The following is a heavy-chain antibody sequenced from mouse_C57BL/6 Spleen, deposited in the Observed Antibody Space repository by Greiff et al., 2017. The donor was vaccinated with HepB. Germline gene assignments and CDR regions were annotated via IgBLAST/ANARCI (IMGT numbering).Heavy chain of an antibody. Sequence: QVQLQQPGAELVKPGASVKLSCKASGYTFTSYWMHWVKQRPGQGLEWIGMIHPNSGSTNYNEKFKSKATLTVDKSSSTAYMQLSSLTSEDSAVYYCARSADGYYPYFDVWGTGTTVTVSS. D-gene: IGHD2-3*01. V-gene: IGHV1-64*01. CDR1: GYTFTSYW. CDR3: ARSADGYYPYFDV. J-gene: IGHJ1*03. CDR2: IHPNSGST.